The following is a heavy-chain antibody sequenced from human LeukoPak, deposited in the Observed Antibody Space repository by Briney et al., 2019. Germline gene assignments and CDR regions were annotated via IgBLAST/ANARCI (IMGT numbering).Heavy chain of an antibody. CDR3: ARAPSEIGGYYPEYFRH. CDR1: GFSFISYW. Sequence: GGSLRLSCAASGFSFISYWMHWVRQAPGKGLVWVSRIKSDGKTNYADSVKGRFTISRDNAKNTVSLQMNSLRAEDTGVYYCARAPSEIGGYYPEYFRHWGQGTLVTVSS. V-gene: IGHV3-74*01. D-gene: IGHD3-22*01. J-gene: IGHJ1*01. CDR2: IKSDGKT.